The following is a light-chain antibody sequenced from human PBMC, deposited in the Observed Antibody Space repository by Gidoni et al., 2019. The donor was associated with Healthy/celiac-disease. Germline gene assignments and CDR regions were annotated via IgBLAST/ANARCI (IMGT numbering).Light chain of an antibody. CDR2: WAS. CDR1: QSVLYSSNNKND. CDR3: QQYYSTRT. J-gene: IGKJ1*01. V-gene: IGKV4-1*01. Sequence: DIVMTQSPDSLAVSLGERATINCKSSQSVLYSSNNKNDLAWYQQKPGQPPKLLIYWASTRESGVPDRCGGSGVGTDFTLTISSLQAEDVSVYYCQQYYSTRTFGQGTKVEIK.